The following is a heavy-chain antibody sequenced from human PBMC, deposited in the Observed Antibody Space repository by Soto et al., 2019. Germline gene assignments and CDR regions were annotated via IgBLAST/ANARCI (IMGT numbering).Heavy chain of an antibody. D-gene: IGHD3-10*01. CDR3: AKDCPELWFGERYYYGMDV. CDR2: ISGSGGST. J-gene: IGHJ6*02. V-gene: IGHV3-23*01. CDR1: GLTFSSYA. Sequence: GGSLRRSCAASGLTFSSYAMSWVRQAPGKGLEWVSAISGSGGSTYYADSVKGRFTISRDNSKNTLYLQMNSLRAEDTAVYYCAKDCPELWFGERYYYGMDVWGQGTTVTVSS.